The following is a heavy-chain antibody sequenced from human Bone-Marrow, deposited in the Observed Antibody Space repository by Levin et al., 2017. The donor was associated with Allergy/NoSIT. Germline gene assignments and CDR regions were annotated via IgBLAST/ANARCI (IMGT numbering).Heavy chain of an antibody. J-gene: IGHJ4*02. CDR3: AKGASCGGDCNFYFDY. CDR1: GFTFSNYA. Sequence: GESLKISCAASGFTFSNYAMSWVRQAPGKGLEWVSALSGSGGGTYYADSVKGRFTISRDNSKNTLDLQMDSLRAEDTALYYCAKGASCGGDCNFYFDYWGQGALVTVSS. D-gene: IGHD2-21*02. V-gene: IGHV3-23*01. CDR2: LSGSGGGT.